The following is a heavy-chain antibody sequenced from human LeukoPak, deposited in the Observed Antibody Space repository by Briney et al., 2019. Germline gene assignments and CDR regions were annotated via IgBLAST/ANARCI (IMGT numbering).Heavy chain of an antibody. CDR3: AKDSEQWLMYYFEY. CDR1: GFTFSSYG. CDR2: ISYDGSNK. J-gene: IGHJ4*02. Sequence: PGGSLRLSCAASGFTFSSYGMHWVRQAPGKGLEWVAVISYDGSNKYYADSVKGRFTISRDNSKNTLYLQMNSLRAEDTAVYYCAKDSEQWLMYYFEYWGQGTLVTVSS. D-gene: IGHD6-19*01. V-gene: IGHV3-30*18.